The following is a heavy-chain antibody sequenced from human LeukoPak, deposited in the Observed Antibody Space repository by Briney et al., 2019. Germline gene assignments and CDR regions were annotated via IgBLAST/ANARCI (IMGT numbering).Heavy chain of an antibody. J-gene: IGHJ5*02. V-gene: IGHV4-39*01. CDR1: GGSISSSSYY. CDR2: IYYSGST. D-gene: IGHD1-7*01. Sequence: PSETLSLTCTVSGGSISSSSYYWGWIRQPPGKGLEWIGSIYYSGSTYYNPSLKSRVTISVDTSKNQFSLKLSSVTAADTAVYYCARHGGWNYEFDPWGQGTLVTVSS. CDR3: ARHGGWNYEFDP.